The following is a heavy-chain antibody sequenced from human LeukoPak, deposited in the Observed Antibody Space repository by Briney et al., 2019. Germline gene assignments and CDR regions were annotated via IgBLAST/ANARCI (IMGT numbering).Heavy chain of an antibody. Sequence: GGSLRLSCAASGFTFSSYAMSWVRQAPGKGLEWVSSISGNSGSTYYADSVKGRFTISRDNSKNTVYLQMNSLRAEDTAVYYCAKVSAWAMVGATYFDYWGQGALVTVSS. J-gene: IGHJ4*02. D-gene: IGHD1-26*01. CDR2: ISGNSGST. V-gene: IGHV3-23*01. CDR3: AKVSAWAMVGATYFDY. CDR1: GFTFSSYA.